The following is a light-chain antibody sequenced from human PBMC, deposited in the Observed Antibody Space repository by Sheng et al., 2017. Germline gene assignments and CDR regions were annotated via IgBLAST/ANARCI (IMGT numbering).Light chain of an antibody. CDR2: AAS. Sequence: EIVMTQSPATLSVSPGERATLSCRASQSVSSKLAWYQQKPGQAPRLLIYAASTRATGIPARFSGSGSGTEFTLTISSLQSEDFAVYYCQQYNDWPPRDTFGGGTKVEIK. CDR1: QSVSSK. V-gene: IGKV3-15*01. J-gene: IGKJ4*01. CDR3: QQYNDWPPRDT.